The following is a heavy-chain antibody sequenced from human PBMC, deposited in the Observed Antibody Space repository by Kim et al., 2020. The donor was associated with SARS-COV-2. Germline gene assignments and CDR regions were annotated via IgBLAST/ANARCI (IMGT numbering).Heavy chain of an antibody. CDR2: IWYDGSNK. CDR1: GFTFSSYG. V-gene: IGHV3-33*01. Sequence: GGSLRLSCAASGFTFSSYGMHWVRQAPGKGLEWVAVIWYDGSNKYYADSVKGRFTISRDNSKNTLYLQMNSLRAEDTAVYYCARVHHPTYCSSTSCYRGYYYYGMDVWGQGTTVTVSS. CDR3: ARVHHPTYCSSTSCYRGYYYYGMDV. J-gene: IGHJ6*02. D-gene: IGHD2-2*02.